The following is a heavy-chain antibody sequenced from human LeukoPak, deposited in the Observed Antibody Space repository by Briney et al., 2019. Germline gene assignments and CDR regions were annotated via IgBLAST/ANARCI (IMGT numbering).Heavy chain of an antibody. CDR1: GFTFSSYW. J-gene: IGHJ4*02. V-gene: IGHV3-7*01. CDR3: ARDQDWSGYIFDY. CDR2: IKQDGSEK. D-gene: IGHD3-3*01. Sequence: VGSLRLSCAASGFTFSSYWMSWVRQAPGKGLEWVANIKQDGSEKYYVDSVKGRFTISRDNAKNSLYLQMNSLRAEDTAVYYCARDQDWSGYIFDYWGQGTLVTVSS.